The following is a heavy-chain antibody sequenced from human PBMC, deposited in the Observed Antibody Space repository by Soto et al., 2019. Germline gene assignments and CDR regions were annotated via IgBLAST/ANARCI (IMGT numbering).Heavy chain of an antibody. J-gene: IGHJ6*03. Sequence: PGGSLRLSCAASGFTFSSYGMHWVRQAPGKGLEWVAVIWYDGSNKYYADSVKGRFTISRDNSKNTLYLQMNSLRAEDTAVYYCARVADYYYYMDVWGQGTTVTVSS. CDR2: IWYDGSNK. CDR3: ARVADYYYYMDV. V-gene: IGHV3-33*01. D-gene: IGHD6-25*01. CDR1: GFTFSSYG.